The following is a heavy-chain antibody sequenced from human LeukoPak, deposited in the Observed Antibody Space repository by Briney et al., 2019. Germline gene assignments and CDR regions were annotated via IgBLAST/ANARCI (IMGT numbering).Heavy chain of an antibody. Sequence: KISETLSLTSALSGGSSSGYDWSWIRHSPGQGLGWIGEIDHRGDTNYNPSVRSRVTISVDTSKNQFYLKVRSLSAADTAVYDCARGPTISETGYFDFWGQGTLVTVSS. D-gene: IGHD1-1*01. J-gene: IGHJ4*03. CDR3: ARGPTISETGYFDF. CDR1: GGSSSGYD. V-gene: IGHV4-34*01. CDR2: IDHRGDT.